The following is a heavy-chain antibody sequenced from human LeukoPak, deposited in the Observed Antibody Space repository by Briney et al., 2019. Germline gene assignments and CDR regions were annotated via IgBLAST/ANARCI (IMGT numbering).Heavy chain of an antibody. Sequence: GASVKVSCKASGYTFTSYGITWVRQAPGQGLEWMGWISPRNGYTNYVQNLQGRVTMTTDASTSTVYMEVRSLRSDDTAVYYCARGAVRGFKNDYWGQGTLVTVSS. V-gene: IGHV1-18*01. D-gene: IGHD3-10*01. J-gene: IGHJ4*02. CDR3: ARGAVRGFKNDY. CDR2: ISPRNGYT. CDR1: GYTFTSYG.